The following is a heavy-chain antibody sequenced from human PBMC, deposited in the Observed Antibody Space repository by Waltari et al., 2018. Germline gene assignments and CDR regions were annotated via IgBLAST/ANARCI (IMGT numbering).Heavy chain of an antibody. CDR3: ARVGAYSGSASDY. D-gene: IGHD5-12*01. Sequence: QVQLVQSGAEVKKPGASVKVSCKASGYTFTSYDINWVRQATGQGLEWMGWMNPNSGNTGYAQKFQGRVTMTTDTSTSTAYMELRSLRSDDTAVYYCARVGAYSGSASDYWGQGTLVTVSS. CDR1: GYTFTSYD. J-gene: IGHJ4*02. CDR2: MNPNSGNT. V-gene: IGHV1-8*02.